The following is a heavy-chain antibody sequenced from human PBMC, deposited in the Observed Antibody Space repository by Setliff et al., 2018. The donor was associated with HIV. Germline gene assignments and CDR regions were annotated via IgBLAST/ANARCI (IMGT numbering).Heavy chain of an antibody. J-gene: IGHJ6*03. D-gene: IGHD5-12*01. CDR1: GGSISSGGYY. Sequence: SETLSLTCTVSGGSISSGGYYWSWIRQHPGKGLEWIGYIYYSGSTHYNPSLKSRATISVDTSKNQFSLRLNSVTAADTAVYYCARGATLLPGYSDRWEYFYMDVWGKGTTVTVSS. CDR3: ARGATLLPGYSDRWEYFYMDV. V-gene: IGHV4-31*03. CDR2: IYYSGST.